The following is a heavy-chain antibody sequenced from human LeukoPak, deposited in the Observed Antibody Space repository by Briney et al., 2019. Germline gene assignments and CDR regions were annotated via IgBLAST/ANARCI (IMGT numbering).Heavy chain of an antibody. CDR2: ITNDGSST. V-gene: IGHV3-74*01. D-gene: IGHD4-23*01. Sequence: GGSLRLSCAASGLTFSSHWMHWVRQAPGKGLVWVSRITNDGSSTTYADSVKGRFTISRDNAKNTLYLQMNSLRVEDTAVYYCARGRPHGNDYWGQGTLVTVSS. J-gene: IGHJ4*02. CDR3: ARGRPHGNDY. CDR1: GLTFSSHW.